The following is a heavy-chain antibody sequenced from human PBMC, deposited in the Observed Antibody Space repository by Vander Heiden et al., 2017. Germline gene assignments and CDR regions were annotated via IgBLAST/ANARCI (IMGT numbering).Heavy chain of an antibody. CDR1: GGSIRSPSYY. Sequence: QLELQESGPGLVTPSATLALTCSVPGGSIRSPSYYWGWIRQPPGKGLQWIGTIYYSGNTYYNPSLESRVTISLDTSKNQFSLNLSSVTAADTAVYYCARRSSSSFDPWGQGTLITVSS. V-gene: IGHV4-39*01. D-gene: IGHD2-2*01. CDR3: ARRSSSSFDP. J-gene: IGHJ5*02. CDR2: IYYSGNT.